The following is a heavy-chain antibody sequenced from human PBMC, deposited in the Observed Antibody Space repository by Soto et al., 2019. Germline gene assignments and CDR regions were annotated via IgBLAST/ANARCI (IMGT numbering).Heavy chain of an antibody. CDR3: AKDPRAGLRYFDWLLGLVDY. CDR2: ISYDGSNK. J-gene: IGHJ4*02. Sequence: GGSLRLSCAASGFTFSSYGMHWVRQAPGKGLEWVAVISYDGSNKYYADSVKGRFTISRDNSKNTLYLQMNSLRAEDTAVYYCAKDPRAGLRYFDWLLGLVDYWGQGTLVTVSS. D-gene: IGHD3-9*01. V-gene: IGHV3-30*18. CDR1: GFTFSSYG.